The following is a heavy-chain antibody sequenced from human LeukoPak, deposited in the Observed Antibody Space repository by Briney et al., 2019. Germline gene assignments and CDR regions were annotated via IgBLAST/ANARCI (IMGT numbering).Heavy chain of an antibody. J-gene: IGHJ5*02. CDR2: TRNKANSYTT. Sequence: PGGSLRLSCAASGFTFSDHYMEWVRQAPGKGLEWVGRTRNKANSYTTEYAASVKGRFTISRDDSKNSLYLQMNSLKTEDTAVYYCAFGDYESNWFDPWGQGTLVTVSS. D-gene: IGHD4-17*01. CDR3: AFGDYESNWFDP. V-gene: IGHV3-72*01. CDR1: GFTFSDHY.